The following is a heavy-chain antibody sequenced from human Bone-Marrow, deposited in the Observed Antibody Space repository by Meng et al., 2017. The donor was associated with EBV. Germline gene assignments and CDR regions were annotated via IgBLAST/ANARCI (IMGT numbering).Heavy chain of an antibody. CDR3: ARERPRISTARPYYFDY. CDR2: INHSGST. J-gene: IGHJ4*02. CDR1: GGSFSGYY. D-gene: IGHD2/OR15-2a*01. Sequence: QGQLGQGGAGSLNASETRSLPCAFYGGSFSGYYWSWIRQPPGKGLEWIGEINHSGSTNYNPSLKSRITVSVDTSKNQFSLKLSSVTAADTAVYYCARERPRISTARPYYFDYWGQGTLVTVSS. V-gene: IGHV4-34*01.